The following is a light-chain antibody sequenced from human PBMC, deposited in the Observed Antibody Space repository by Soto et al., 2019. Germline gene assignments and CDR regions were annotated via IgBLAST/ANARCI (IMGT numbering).Light chain of an antibody. Sequence: DIQMTQSPSTLPASVGDRVTITCRASQSVSSWLAWYQQKPGKPPKVLIYGASNLQSGVQPRFSGSGSGTDFTLAIRSLQPEDSATYYCIQDINYPWTFGQGTKVDIK. CDR3: IQDINYPWT. V-gene: IGKV1-5*01. J-gene: IGKJ1*01. CDR2: GAS. CDR1: QSVSSW.